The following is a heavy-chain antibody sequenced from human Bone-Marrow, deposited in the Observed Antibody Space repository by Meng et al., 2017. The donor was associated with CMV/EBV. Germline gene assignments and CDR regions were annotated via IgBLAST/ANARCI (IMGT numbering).Heavy chain of an antibody. J-gene: IGHJ4*02. D-gene: IGHD3-3*01. CDR3: ARDLEFLALDY. CDR2: IKYDGSEK. Sequence: GGSLRLSCVASGFTFRNYYMNWVRQAPGKGLEWVASIKYDGSEKFYVDSVKGRFTISRDNAKNSLYLQMNSLRAEDTAVYYCARDLEFLALDYWGQGRLVPVAS. CDR1: GFTFRNYY. V-gene: IGHV3-7*01.